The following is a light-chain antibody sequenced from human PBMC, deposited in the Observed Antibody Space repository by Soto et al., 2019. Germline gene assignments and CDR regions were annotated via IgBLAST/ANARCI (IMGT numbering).Light chain of an antibody. J-gene: IGLJ3*02. CDR2: DVS. Sequence: QAVVTQPRSVSGSPGQSVTISCTGTSSDVGGYNYVSWYRQHPDKAPKLIIYDVSLRPSGVPDRFSGSKSGNTASLTISGLQAEDEADYYCSSYAGSYTLVFGGGTKVTVL. CDR1: SSDVGGYNY. V-gene: IGLV2-11*01. CDR3: SSYAGSYTLV.